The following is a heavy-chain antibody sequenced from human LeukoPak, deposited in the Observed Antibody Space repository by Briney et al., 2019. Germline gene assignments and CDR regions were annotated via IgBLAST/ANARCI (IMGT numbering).Heavy chain of an antibody. CDR3: AKGLLKRYYDSSGLNFDY. V-gene: IGHV3-23*01. CDR1: GFTFSSYG. CDR2: ISGSGGST. Sequence: PGGSLRLSCAASGFTFSSYGMSWVRQAPGKGLEWVSAISGSGGSTYYADSVKGRFTISRDNSKNTPYLQMNSLRAEDTAVYYCAKGLLKRYYDSSGLNFDYWGQGTLVTVSS. J-gene: IGHJ4*02. D-gene: IGHD3-22*01.